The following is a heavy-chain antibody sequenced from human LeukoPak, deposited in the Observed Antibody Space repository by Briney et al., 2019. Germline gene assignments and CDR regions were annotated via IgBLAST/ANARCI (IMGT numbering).Heavy chain of an antibody. J-gene: IGHJ4*02. V-gene: IGHV3-23*01. CDR1: GFTLSSYA. CDR3: ATDHGRRLLWFGELLYHFDY. CDR2: ISGSGGST. Sequence: PGGSLRLSCAASGFTLSSYAMSWVRQAPGKGLEWVSAISGSGGSTYYADSVKGRFTISRDNSKNTLYLQMNSLRAEDTAVYYCATDHGRRLLWFGELLYHFDYWGQGTLVTVSS. D-gene: IGHD3-10*01.